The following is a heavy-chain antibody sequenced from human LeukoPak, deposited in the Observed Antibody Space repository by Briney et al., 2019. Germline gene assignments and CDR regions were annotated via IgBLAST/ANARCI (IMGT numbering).Heavy chain of an antibody. CDR1: GGSISSGGYS. D-gene: IGHD3-10*01. CDR2: IYHSGSN. Sequence: SQSVSLTCAVSGGSISSGGYSWTWIRQPPGKGLEWIGYIYHSGSNYYNPSLKSTITISVDRSKNQFSLKLSSVTAADTAVYYCARVLSGGFGDYYFDYWGQGTLVTVSS. J-gene: IGHJ4*02. CDR3: ARVLSGGFGDYYFDY. V-gene: IGHV4-30-2*01.